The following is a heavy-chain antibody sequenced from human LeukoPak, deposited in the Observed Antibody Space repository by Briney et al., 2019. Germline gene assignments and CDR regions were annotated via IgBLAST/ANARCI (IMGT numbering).Heavy chain of an antibody. CDR3: TTSGWFDH. Sequence: RAGGSLRLSCVASRFAFSQAWMSWVRQAPGKGLEWVGRIKSESDGGTTDYAAPVKGRFTISRDDSKNTLFLQINSLQTEDTAVYYCTTSGWFDHWGQGTLVTVSS. V-gene: IGHV3-15*01. CDR1: RFAFSQAW. J-gene: IGHJ5*02. D-gene: IGHD1-26*01. CDR2: IKSESDGGTT.